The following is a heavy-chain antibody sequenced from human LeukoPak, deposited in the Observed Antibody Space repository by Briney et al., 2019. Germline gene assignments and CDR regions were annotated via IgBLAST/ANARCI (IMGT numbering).Heavy chain of an antibody. Sequence: ASVKVSCKASGYTFTSYGISWVRQAPGQGLEWMGWINPNSGGTNYAQKFQGRVTMTRDTSISTAYMELSRLRSDDTAVYYCARDRDDYDYVWGSLDYWGQGTLVTVSS. V-gene: IGHV1-2*02. CDR1: GYTFTSYG. CDR3: ARDRDDYDYVWGSLDY. CDR2: INPNSGGT. D-gene: IGHD3-16*01. J-gene: IGHJ4*02.